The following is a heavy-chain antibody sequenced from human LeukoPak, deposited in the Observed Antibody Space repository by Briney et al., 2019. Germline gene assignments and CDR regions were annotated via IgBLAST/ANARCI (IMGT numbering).Heavy chain of an antibody. CDR1: GGTFSSYA. CDR3: ARNSGSYERGWFDP. CDR2: IIPIFGTA. J-gene: IGHJ5*02. Sequence: SVKVSCNASGGTFSSYAISWVRQAPGQGLEWMGGIIPIFGTANYAQKFQGRVTITADKSTSTAYMELSSLRSEDTAVYYCARNSGSYERGWFDPWGQGTLVTVSS. D-gene: IGHD1-26*01. V-gene: IGHV1-69*06.